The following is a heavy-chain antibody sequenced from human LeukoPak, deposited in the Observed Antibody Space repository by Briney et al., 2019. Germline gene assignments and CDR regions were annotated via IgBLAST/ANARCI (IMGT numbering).Heavy chain of an antibody. CDR3: ARGMEWLNDY. J-gene: IGHJ4*02. CDR1: GYTLTELS. CDR2: IIPIFGTA. D-gene: IGHD3-3*01. V-gene: IGHV1-69*13. Sequence: SVKVSCKVSGYTLTELSMHWVRQAPGQGLEWMGGIIPIFGTANYAQKFQGRVTITADESTSTAYMELSSLRSEDTAVYYCARGMEWLNDYWGQGTLVTVSS.